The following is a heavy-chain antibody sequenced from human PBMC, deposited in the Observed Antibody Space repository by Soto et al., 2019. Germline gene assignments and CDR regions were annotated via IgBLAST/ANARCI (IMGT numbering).Heavy chain of an antibody. V-gene: IGHV3-74*01. CDR3: ARDFQPKPRIWSGWP. J-gene: IGHJ5*02. Sequence: EVQLVESGGGLVQPGGSLRLSCAASGFTFSTYWMHWIRQAPGKGLVWVSRIDSDGSNTNYADSVKGRFTISRDNAKNTLYLQMNSLRAEDTAVYYCARDFQPKPRIWSGWPWGQGTLVTVSS. CDR2: IDSDGSNT. D-gene: IGHD3-3*01. CDR1: GFTFSTYW.